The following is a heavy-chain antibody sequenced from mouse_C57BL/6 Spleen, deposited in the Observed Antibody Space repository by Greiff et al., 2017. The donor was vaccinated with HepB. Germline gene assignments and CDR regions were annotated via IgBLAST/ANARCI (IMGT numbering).Heavy chain of an antibody. Sequence: QVQLQQSGAELVRPGASVTLSCKASGYTFTDYEMHWVKQTPVHGLEWIGAIDPETGGTAYNQKFKGKAILTADKSSSTAYMELRSLTSEDSAVYYCANYYGTGYFDVWGTGTTVTVSS. V-gene: IGHV1-15*01. CDR3: ANYYGTGYFDV. CDR1: GYTFTDYE. CDR2: IDPETGGT. J-gene: IGHJ1*03. D-gene: IGHD1-1*01.